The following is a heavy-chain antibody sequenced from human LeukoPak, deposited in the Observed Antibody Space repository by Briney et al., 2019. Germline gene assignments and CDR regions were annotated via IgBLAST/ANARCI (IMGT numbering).Heavy chain of an antibody. CDR1: GASITTYY. V-gene: IGHV4-59*01. J-gene: IGHJ3*02. CDR2: IYHAGGA. Sequence: PSETLSLTCIVSGASITTYYWSWFRQPPGKGPEWIGNIYHAGGANYNPSLKSRVTISVDTSKNQFSLRLTSVTAADTAIYYRAKSAGSKNAFDIWGQGTMVTVSS. CDR3: AKSAGSKNAFDI.